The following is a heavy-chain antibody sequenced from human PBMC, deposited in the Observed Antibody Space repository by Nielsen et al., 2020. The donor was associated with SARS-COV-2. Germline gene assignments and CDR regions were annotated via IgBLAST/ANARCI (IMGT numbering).Heavy chain of an antibody. J-gene: IGHJ4*02. D-gene: IGHD1-1*01. CDR2: IGHSGNT. CDR1: GGSFSDYY. Sequence: SQTLSLTCGVYGGSFSDYYWNWIRQSPGKGLEWIGQIGHSGNTNYNPSLKSRVTMSVDTSKRQFPLKLNSVTAADAADYYCAGGVPPTGMLFDVWGLGTRVIVSS. V-gene: IGHV4-34*01. CDR3: AGGVPPTGMLFDV.